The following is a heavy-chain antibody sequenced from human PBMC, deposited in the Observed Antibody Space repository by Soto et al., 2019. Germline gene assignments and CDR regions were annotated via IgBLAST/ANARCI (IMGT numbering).Heavy chain of an antibody. CDR3: ARNSPSGGMDV. J-gene: IGHJ6*02. V-gene: IGHV5-10-1*01. D-gene: IGHD3-10*01. CDR1: GYSFTNYW. Sequence: GESLKISCQGSGYSFTNYWIIWVRQMAGEGLEWMGVIDPSDSYTNYSPSFQGNVTMSADKSISTAYLQWSSLKASDTAIYYCARNSPSGGMDVWGQGTTVTVSS. CDR2: IDPSDSYT.